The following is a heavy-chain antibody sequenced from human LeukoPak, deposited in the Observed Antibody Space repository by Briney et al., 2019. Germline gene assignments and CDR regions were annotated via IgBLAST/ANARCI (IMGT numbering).Heavy chain of an antibody. V-gene: IGHV3-7*01. CDR1: GLTFTRDW. J-gene: IGHJ5*02. CDR3: ARDSAGYYP. Sequence: GGSLRLSCAASGLTFTRDWMGWVRQAPGKGLEWVANIRQDGGETYYVDSVKGRFTISRDNAKNSLFLHMNSLRVEDTAVYYCARDSAGYYPWGQGTLVTVSS. D-gene: IGHD3-9*01. CDR2: IRQDGGET.